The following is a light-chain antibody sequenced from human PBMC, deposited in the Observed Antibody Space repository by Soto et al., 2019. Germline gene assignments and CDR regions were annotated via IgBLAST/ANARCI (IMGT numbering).Light chain of an antibody. V-gene: IGLV1-44*01. Sequence: QPVLTQPPSASGTPGQRVTISCSGSSSNIGTNTVNWYQQFPGSAPQLLLYSTNQRPSGVPGRFSGSKSVTSASLAISGLQSEDDDDYECAAWDGSLDVVLFGGGTKLTVL. J-gene: IGLJ2*01. CDR2: STN. CDR3: AAWDGSLDVVL. CDR1: SSNIGTNT.